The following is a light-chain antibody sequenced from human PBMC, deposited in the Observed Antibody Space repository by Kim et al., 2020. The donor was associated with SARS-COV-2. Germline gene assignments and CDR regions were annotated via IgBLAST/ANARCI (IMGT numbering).Light chain of an antibody. J-gene: IGKJ2*01. CDR2: GAS. Sequence: SPGQSATRSCSASQSVSSSYLAWYQQKPGQAPRLLIYGASSRATGIPDRFSGSGSGTDFTLTISRLEPEDFAVYYCQQYGSSPMYTFGQGTKLEI. CDR1: QSVSSSY. V-gene: IGKV3-20*01. CDR3: QQYGSSPMYT.